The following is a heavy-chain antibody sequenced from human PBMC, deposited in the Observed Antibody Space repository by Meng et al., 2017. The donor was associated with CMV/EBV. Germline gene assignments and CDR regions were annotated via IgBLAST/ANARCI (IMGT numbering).Heavy chain of an antibody. J-gene: IGHJ5*02. D-gene: IGHD3-22*01. CDR3: ARDTAYYYDSSGYTDYP. CDR2: INHSGST. Sequence: SQTLSLTCAVYGGSFSGYYWSWIRQPPGKGLEWIGEINHSGSTNYNPSLKSRVTMSVDTSKNQFSLKLSSVTAADTAVYYCARDTAYYYDSSGYTDYPWGQGTLVTVSS. V-gene: IGHV4-34*01. CDR1: GGSFSGYY.